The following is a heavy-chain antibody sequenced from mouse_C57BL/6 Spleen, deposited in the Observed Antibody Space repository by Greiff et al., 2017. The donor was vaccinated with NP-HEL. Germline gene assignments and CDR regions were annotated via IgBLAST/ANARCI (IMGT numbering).Heavy chain of an antibody. J-gene: IGHJ1*03. CDR2: IDPSDSYT. V-gene: IGHV1-69*01. Sequence: QVQLQQPGAELVMPGASVKLSCKASGYTFTSYWMHWVQQRPGQGLEWIGDIDPSDSYTNYNHRFKGKSTLTVDKSSSTAYMQLSILTAEDSACYDCARGNTLVATDFDVWGKGTTVTVSS. CDR3: ARGNTLVATDFDV. D-gene: IGHD1-1*01. CDR1: GYTFTSYW.